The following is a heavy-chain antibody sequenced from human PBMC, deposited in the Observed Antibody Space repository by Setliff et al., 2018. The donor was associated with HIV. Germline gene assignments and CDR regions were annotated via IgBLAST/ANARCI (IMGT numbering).Heavy chain of an antibody. V-gene: IGHV4-59*01. D-gene: IGHD2-2*01. J-gene: IGHJ4*02. CDR2: VSYSGST. Sequence: SETLSLTCRVSSGSISGYYWGWVRQPPGRGLEWIGYVSYSGSTSYNPSLNSRVTMSVDTSRDQFSLKLSSVTAADTAVYYCARTRGRAPVSYYFDNWGQGRLVTVSS. CDR3: ARTRGRAPVSYYFDN. CDR1: SGSISGYY.